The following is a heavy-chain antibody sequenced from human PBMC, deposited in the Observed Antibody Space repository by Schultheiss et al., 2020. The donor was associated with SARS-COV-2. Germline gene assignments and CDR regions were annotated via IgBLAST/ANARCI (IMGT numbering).Heavy chain of an antibody. CDR1: GFTFSSYE. Sequence: GGSLRLSCAASGFTFSSYEMNWVRQAPGKGLEWVSYISSSGSTIYYADSVKGRFTISRDNAKNSLYLQMNSLRAEDTAVYYCAREDSGWSLDYWGQGTLVTVSS. D-gene: IGHD6-19*01. V-gene: IGHV3-48*03. CDR2: ISSSGSTI. J-gene: IGHJ4*02. CDR3: AREDSGWSLDY.